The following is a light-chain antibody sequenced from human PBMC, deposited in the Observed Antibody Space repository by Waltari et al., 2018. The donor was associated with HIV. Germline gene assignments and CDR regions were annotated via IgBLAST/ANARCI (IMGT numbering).Light chain of an antibody. J-gene: IGLJ2*01. CDR1: TSDVGAYNY. Sequence: QSALTQPPSASGSPGQSVTISCTGKTSDVGAYNYVSWYQQLPGKAPTLMIYEVFKRPSGVPDRFSGSNSGNTASLTVSGLQAEDEADYYCTSYAGRNTLVFGGGTKLTVL. CDR3: TSYAGRNTLV. V-gene: IGLV2-8*01. CDR2: EVF.